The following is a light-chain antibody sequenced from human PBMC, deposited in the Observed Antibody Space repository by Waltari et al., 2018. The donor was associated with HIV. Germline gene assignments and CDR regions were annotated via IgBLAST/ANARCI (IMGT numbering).Light chain of an antibody. CDR2: GAS. J-gene: IGKJ5*01. V-gene: IGKV3-20*01. CDR3: QQYGGSPIT. Sequence: EIVLTQSPGTLSLSPGEKATLSCRASQSVNINYLAWYQHKPGQAPRLLIYGASSRTTCIPDRFSGSGSGTDFTLTISRLEPEDSAVYYCQQYGGSPITFGQGTRLEIK. CDR1: QSVNINY.